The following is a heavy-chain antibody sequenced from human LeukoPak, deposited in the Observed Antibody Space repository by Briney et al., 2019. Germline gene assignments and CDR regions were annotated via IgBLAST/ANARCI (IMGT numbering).Heavy chain of an antibody. CDR2: ISYDGSNK. D-gene: IGHD7-27*01. CDR1: GFTFSSYA. CDR3: VRVRMGTYYYYMDV. Sequence: GGSLRLSCAASGFTFSSYAMHWVRQAPGKGLEWVAVISYDGSNKYYADSVKGRFTISRDNSKNTLYLQMNSPRAEDTAVYYCVRVRMGTYYYYMDVWGKGTTVTVSS. J-gene: IGHJ6*03. V-gene: IGHV3-30*01.